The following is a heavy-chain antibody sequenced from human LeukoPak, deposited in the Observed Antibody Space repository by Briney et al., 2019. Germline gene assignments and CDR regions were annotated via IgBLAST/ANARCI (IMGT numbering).Heavy chain of an antibody. V-gene: IGHV1-69*05. J-gene: IGHJ5*02. CDR2: IIPIFGTA. CDR1: GGTFSSYA. CDR3: ARENTIFGVDRGGWFDP. D-gene: IGHD3-3*01. Sequence: SVKVSCKASGGTFSSYAISWVRQASGQGLEWMGGIIPIFGTANYAQKFQGRVTITTDESTSTAYMELSSLRSEDTAVYYCARENTIFGVDRGGWFDPWGQGTLVTVSS.